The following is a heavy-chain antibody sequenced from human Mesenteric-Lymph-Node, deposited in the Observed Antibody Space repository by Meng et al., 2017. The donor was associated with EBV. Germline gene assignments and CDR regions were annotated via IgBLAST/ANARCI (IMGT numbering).Heavy chain of an antibody. CDR3: AGRGFYTLFDY. CDR2: VSYSGTT. Sequence: RRQCQESGSGLVKPSEPLSLTCTVSGGFISRSGFSWGWIRQPPGKGLEWIGRVSYSGTTSYNPSLRSRVTISADTSKNQFSLRLTSLTAADTAIYYCAGRGFYTLFDYWGQGTLVTVSS. D-gene: IGHD3-3*01. J-gene: IGHJ4*02. CDR1: GGFISRSGFS. V-gene: IGHV4-39*06.